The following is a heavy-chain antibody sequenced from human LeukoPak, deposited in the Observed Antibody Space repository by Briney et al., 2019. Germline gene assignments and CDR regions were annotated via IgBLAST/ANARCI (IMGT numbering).Heavy chain of an antibody. D-gene: IGHD4-17*01. V-gene: IGHV3-23*01. CDR1: GFTFSKYA. CDR2: SSSVGSNP. J-gene: IGHJ3*01. Sequence: GGSRRLSGAASGFTFSKYALVWFRQPPGKGRKWVSASSSVGSNPLYADAVKGRFTISRDNSKNTLYLQMNSLRAEDTAVYYCGRDPNGDYVGAFEFWGRGTMVIVSS. CDR3: GRDPNGDYVGAFEF.